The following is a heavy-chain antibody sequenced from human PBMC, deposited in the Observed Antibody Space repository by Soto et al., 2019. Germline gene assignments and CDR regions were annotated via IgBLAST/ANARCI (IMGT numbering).Heavy chain of an antibody. Sequence: SSETLSLTCAVYGGSFTCYYWTWIRQPPGKGLEWIGEINHSGTTNYNPSLKSRVTISVDTSKNQFSLNLTSVTAADTAVYFCARSYDLFGQYYFAYWGHGNLVTSPQ. J-gene: IGHJ4*01. CDR1: GGSFTCYY. CDR3: ARSYDLFGQYYFAY. D-gene: IGHD3-9*01. CDR2: INHSGTT. V-gene: IGHV4-34*01.